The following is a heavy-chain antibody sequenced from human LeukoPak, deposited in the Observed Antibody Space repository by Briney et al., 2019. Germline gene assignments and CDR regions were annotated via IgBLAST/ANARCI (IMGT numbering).Heavy chain of an antibody. D-gene: IGHD3-22*01. J-gene: IGHJ4*02. CDR3: ASQKYYYDRSGGEFDY. V-gene: IGHV4-34*01. CDR1: GGSFSGYY. Sequence: SETLSLTCAVYGGSFSGYYWSWIRQPPGKGLEWIGEINQSGSTNYNPSLKSRVTISVDTSKNQLSLKLSSVTAADTAVYYCASQKYYYDRSGGEFDYWGQGTLVTVSS. CDR2: INQSGST.